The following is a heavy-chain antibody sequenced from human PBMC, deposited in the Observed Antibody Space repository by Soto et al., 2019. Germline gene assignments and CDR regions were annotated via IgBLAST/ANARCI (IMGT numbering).Heavy chain of an antibody. Sequence: QITLKESGPTLVKPTQTLAMTCTFSGLTPSTSGVGVGWIRQPPGKALEWLALIYWVDDKRYSPSLKSRLAITKDPSKIQVVLKMTNMDPVDIATYYCAHWGIAAAGTGFDYWGKGTLVTVAS. CDR3: AHWGIAAAGTGFDY. V-gene: IGHV2-5*02. CDR1: GLTPSTSGVG. J-gene: IGHJ4*02. CDR2: IYWVDDK. D-gene: IGHD6-13*01.